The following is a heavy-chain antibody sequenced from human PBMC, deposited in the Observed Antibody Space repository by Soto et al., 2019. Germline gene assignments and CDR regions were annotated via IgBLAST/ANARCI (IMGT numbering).Heavy chain of an antibody. J-gene: IGHJ4*02. CDR2: INSDGRST. Sequence: EVQLVESGGGLVQPGGSLRLSCAASGFTFSSHWMHWVRHAPGKGLVWVSRINSDGRSTTNADSVKGRFTISRDNARNTLYLQMNSLSAEDTAVYYCARDSSWTGYSAQFDSWGQGTLVTVAS. CDR1: GFTFSSHW. V-gene: IGHV3-74*01. D-gene: IGHD3-9*01. CDR3: ARDSSWTGYSAQFDS.